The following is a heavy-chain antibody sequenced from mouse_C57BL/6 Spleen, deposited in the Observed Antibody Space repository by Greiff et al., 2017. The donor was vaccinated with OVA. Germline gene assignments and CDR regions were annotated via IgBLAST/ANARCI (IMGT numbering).Heavy chain of an antibody. CDR3: ARNWDEGY. CDR2: IHPNSGST. V-gene: IGHV1-64*01. CDR1: GYTFTSYW. Sequence: QVQLQQSGAELVKPGASVQLSCKASGYTFTSYWMHWVKQRPGQGLEWIGMIHPNSGSTNYNEKFKSKATLTVDKSSSTAYMQLSSLTAEDSAVYYCARNWDEGYWGQGTTLTVSS. J-gene: IGHJ2*01. D-gene: IGHD4-1*01.